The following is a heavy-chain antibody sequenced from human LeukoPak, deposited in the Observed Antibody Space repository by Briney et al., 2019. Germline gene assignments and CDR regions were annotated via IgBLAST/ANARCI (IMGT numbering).Heavy chain of an antibody. CDR2: IGNAGGGQ. CDR1: GFTFSAYG. Sequence: GRSLRLSCAASGFTFSAYGMHWVRQAPGKGLEWVAVIGNAGGGQHYGDSVKGRFTISRDNSKNTLFLQMNSVTAEDTAVYYCAREDALDDNALDIWRQGTKVTVSS. CDR3: AREDALDDNALDI. D-gene: IGHD1-1*01. J-gene: IGHJ3*02. V-gene: IGHV3-33*01.